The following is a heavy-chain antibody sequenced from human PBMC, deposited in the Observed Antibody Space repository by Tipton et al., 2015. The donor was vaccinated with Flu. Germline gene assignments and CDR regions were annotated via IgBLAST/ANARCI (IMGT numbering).Heavy chain of an antibody. V-gene: IGHV3-7*01. J-gene: IGHJ4*02. CDR1: GFIFSNHW. CDR2: IKQDGSET. D-gene: IGHD1-14*01. CDR3: ARETGYNWNHIGGYYFDY. Sequence: SLRLSCAASGFIFSNHWTSWVRQAPGKGLEWVANIKQDGSETYYVDSVKGRFTISRDNAKSSRYLQMNSLRAEDTAVYYCARETGYNWNHIGGYYFDYWGQGTLVTVSS.